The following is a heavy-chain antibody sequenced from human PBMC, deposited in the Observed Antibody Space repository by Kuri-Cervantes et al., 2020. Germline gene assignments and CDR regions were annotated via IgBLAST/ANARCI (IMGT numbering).Heavy chain of an antibody. D-gene: IGHD3-9*01. J-gene: IGHJ3*02. CDR3: AKYLRAFDM. CDR1: GFTFSSYA. Sequence: GESLKISCAASGFTFSSYAMSWVRQAPGKGLEWVSSSSSSGNRTNYADSVKGRFTISRDNSKNTLYLQMNSLRAEDTAIYYCAKYLRAFDMWGQGTMVTVSS. CDR2: SSSSGNRT. V-gene: IGHV3-23*01.